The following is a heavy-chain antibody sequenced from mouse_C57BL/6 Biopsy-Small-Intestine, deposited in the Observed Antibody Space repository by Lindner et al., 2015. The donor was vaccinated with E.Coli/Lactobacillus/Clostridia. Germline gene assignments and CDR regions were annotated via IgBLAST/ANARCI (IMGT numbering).Heavy chain of an antibody. V-gene: IGHV1-82*01. CDR2: IYPGDGDT. CDR3: ARGYLGIFDY. D-gene: IGHD3-1*01. Sequence: VQLQESGPELVKPGASMKISCKASGYAFSSSWMNWVSQRPGKGLEWIGRIYPGDGDTNYHGRFKGRATLTADESSSTAYMQLSSLTSEDSAVYFCARGYLGIFDYWGQGTTLTVSS. J-gene: IGHJ2*01. CDR1: GYAFSSSW.